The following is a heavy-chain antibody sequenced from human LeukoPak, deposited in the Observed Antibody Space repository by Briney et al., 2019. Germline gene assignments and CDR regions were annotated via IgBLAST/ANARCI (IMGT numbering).Heavy chain of an antibody. CDR3: ARDSSGWPTYFQH. CDR2: ISAYNGNT. Sequence: ASVKVSCKASGYTFTSYGISWVRQAPGQGVEGMGLISAYNGNTNYAQKVQGRLTVSTDTSTSTAYMELTSLRSDDTAVYYCARDSSGWPTYFQHWGRGTVVSVSS. CDR1: GYTFTSYG. J-gene: IGHJ1*01. D-gene: IGHD6-19*01. V-gene: IGHV1-18*01.